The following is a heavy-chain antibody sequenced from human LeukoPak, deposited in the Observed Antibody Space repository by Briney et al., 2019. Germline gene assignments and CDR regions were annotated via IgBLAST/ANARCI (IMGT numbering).Heavy chain of an antibody. CDR1: GYTFTSYD. D-gene: IGHD5-18*01. Sequence: ASVKVSCKASGYTFTSYDINWVRQAPGQGLEWMGWISAYNGNTNYAQKLQGRVTMTTDTSTSTAYMELRSLRSDDTAVYYCARDGGQLRGLYYFDYWGQGTLVTVSS. J-gene: IGHJ4*02. CDR3: ARDGGQLRGLYYFDY. CDR2: ISAYNGNT. V-gene: IGHV1-18*01.